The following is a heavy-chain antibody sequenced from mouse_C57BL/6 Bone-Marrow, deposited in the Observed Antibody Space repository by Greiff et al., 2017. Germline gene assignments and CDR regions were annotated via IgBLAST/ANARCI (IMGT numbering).Heavy chain of an antibody. J-gene: IGHJ4*01. Sequence: VHVKQSGPELVKPGDSVKISCKASGYSFTGYFMNWVMQSHGKSLEWIGRINPYNGDTFYNQKFKGKATLTVDKSSSTAHMELRSLTSEDSAVYYCARRGGYYYDAMDYWGQGTSVTVSS. V-gene: IGHV1-20*01. D-gene: IGHD1-1*01. CDR3: ARRGGYYYDAMDY. CDR1: GYSFTGYF. CDR2: INPYNGDT.